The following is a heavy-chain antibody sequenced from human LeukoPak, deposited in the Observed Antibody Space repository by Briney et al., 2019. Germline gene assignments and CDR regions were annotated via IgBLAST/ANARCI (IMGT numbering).Heavy chain of an antibody. CDR1: GFTFSSYA. V-gene: IGHV3-23*01. CDR2: ISGSGGST. D-gene: IGHD3-3*01. Sequence: GSLRLSCAASGFTFSSYAMSWVRQAPGKGLEWVSAISGSGGSTYYADSVKGRFTISRDNSKNTLYLQMNSLRAEDTALYYCARGQGDFWSGYYYYYYMDVWGKGTTVTVSS. CDR3: ARGQGDFWSGYYYYYYMDV. J-gene: IGHJ6*03.